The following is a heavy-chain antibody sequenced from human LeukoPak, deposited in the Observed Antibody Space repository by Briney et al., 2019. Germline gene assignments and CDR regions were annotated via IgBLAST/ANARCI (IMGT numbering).Heavy chain of an antibody. Sequence: SETLSLTCTVSGGSISSYYWSWIRQPPGKGLEWIGYIYYSGSTNYNPSLKSRVTISVDTSKNQFSLKLSSVTAADTAVYYCKGGVGDTAMVTDYWGQGTLVTVSS. D-gene: IGHD5-18*01. V-gene: IGHV4-59*01. CDR3: KGGVGDTAMVTDY. CDR2: IYYSGST. J-gene: IGHJ4*02. CDR1: GGSISSYY.